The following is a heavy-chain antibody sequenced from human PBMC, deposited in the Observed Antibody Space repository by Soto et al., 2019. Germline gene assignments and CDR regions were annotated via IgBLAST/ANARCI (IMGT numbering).Heavy chain of an antibody. CDR3: ARGPYITIVYVDYFDY. CDR2: IYYSGST. D-gene: IGHD3-3*01. J-gene: IGHJ4*02. Sequence: QVQLQESGPGLVKPSQTLSLTCTVSGGSISSGGYYWSWIRQHPGKGLEWIGYIYYSGSTYYNPSPKSRVTISVDTSNNHFSLKLSSVTAADTAVYYCARGPYITIVYVDYFDYWGQGTLVTVSS. CDR1: GGSISSGGYY. V-gene: IGHV4-31*03.